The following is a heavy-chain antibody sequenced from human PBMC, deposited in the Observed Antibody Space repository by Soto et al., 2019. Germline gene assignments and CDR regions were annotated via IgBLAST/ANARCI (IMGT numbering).Heavy chain of an antibody. D-gene: IGHD3-22*01. J-gene: IGHJ4*02. CDR1: GYDFTHYW. Sequence: PGESLKISCQGSGYDFTHYWVAWVRQTPGKGLEWMGVIYPGDAETRYSPSFQGRVTFSVDKSIDTAYLHWSSLEASDTAIHYCATGTNYPDRGDFYSFAFWGQGALVTVSS. CDR2: IYPGDAET. V-gene: IGHV5-51*01. CDR3: ATGTNYPDRGDFYSFAF.